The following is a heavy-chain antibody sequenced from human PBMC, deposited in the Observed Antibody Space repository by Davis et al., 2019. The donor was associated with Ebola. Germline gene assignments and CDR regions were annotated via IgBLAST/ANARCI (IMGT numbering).Heavy chain of an antibody. D-gene: IGHD6-19*01. CDR1: GYTFTSYG. J-gene: IGHJ4*02. CDR2: ISAYNGNT. Sequence: ASVKVSCKASGYTFTSYGISWVRQAPGQGLEWMGWISAYNGNTNYAQKLQGRVTMTTDTSTSTAYMELRSLRSDDTAVYYCARDLFGPRGSGWYGEDYWGQGTLVAVSS. CDR3: ARDLFGPRGSGWYGEDY. V-gene: IGHV1-18*04.